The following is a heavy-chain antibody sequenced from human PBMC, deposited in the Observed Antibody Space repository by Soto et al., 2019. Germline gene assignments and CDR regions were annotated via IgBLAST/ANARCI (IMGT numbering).Heavy chain of an antibody. Sequence: SETLSLTCTVSGGSISTYYWSWIRQPPGKGLDWIGYIYYSGSTNYNPSLKSRVTISVDTSKNQFSLKLSSVAAADTAVYYCATLASNYYRSSAYYIPASSAFDFWGQGTMVTVS. CDR3: ATLASNYYRSSAYYIPASSAFDF. CDR2: IYYSGST. CDR1: GGSISTYY. V-gene: IGHV4-59*01. J-gene: IGHJ3*01. D-gene: IGHD3-22*01.